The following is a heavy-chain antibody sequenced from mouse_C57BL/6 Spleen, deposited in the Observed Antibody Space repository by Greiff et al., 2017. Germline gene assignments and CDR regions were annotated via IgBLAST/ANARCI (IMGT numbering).Heavy chain of an antibody. D-gene: IGHD1-1*01. CDR2: INPNNGGT. CDR3: ARSYCGSSYEGFAY. CDR1: GYTFTDSN. J-gene: IGHJ3*01. Sequence: EVTLQQSGPELVKPGASVKIPCKASGYTFTDSNMDWVKQSHGKSLEWIGDINPNNGGTIYNQKFKGKATLPVDKSSSTAYMELRSLTSEDTAVYYCARSYCGSSYEGFAYWGQGTLVTVSA. V-gene: IGHV1-18*01.